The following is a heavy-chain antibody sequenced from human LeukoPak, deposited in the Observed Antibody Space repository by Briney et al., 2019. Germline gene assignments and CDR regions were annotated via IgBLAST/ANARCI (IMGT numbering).Heavy chain of an antibody. CDR2: ISGSGGST. CDR1: GFTFSSYA. CDR3: AKVIYHIVVVKPKTTFDY. Sequence: PGGSLRLSCAASGFTFSSYAMSWVRQAPGKGLEWVSAISGSGGSTYYADSVKGRFTISRDNSKNTLYLQMNSLRAEDTAVYYCAKVIYHIVVVKPKTTFDYWGQGTLVTVS. J-gene: IGHJ4*02. D-gene: IGHD2-21*01. V-gene: IGHV3-23*01.